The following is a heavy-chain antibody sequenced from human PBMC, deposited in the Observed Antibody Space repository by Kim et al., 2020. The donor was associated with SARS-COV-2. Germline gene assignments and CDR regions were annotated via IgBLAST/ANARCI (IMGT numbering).Heavy chain of an antibody. CDR1: GYTFSSYT. V-gene: IGHV7-4-1*02. CDR2: INTNTGNP. D-gene: IGHD3-10*02. J-gene: IGHJ6*01. CDR3: ARDKLYPLFSYIYYGFDG. Sequence: ASVKVSCKASGYTFSSYTMNWLRQAPGQGLEWMGWINTNTGNPTYAQCFTGRFVFSLDTSVSTAYLQINSLKSEDTAVYYCARDKLYPLFSYIYYGFDGW.